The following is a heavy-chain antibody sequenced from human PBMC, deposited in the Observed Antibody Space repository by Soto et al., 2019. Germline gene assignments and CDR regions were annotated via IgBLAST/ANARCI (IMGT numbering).Heavy chain of an antibody. D-gene: IGHD3-9*01. CDR1: GGSISSGGYS. CDR2: INYSGST. Sequence: SETLSLTCAVSGGSISSGGYSWSWIRQPPGKGLEWIGYINYSGSTNYNPSLKSRVTILVDTSKNQFSLKLSSVTAADTAVYYCARRDPYYDILTGYYYYGMDVWGQGTTVTVSS. CDR3: ARRDPYYDILTGYYYYGMDV. V-gene: IGHV4-61*08. J-gene: IGHJ6*02.